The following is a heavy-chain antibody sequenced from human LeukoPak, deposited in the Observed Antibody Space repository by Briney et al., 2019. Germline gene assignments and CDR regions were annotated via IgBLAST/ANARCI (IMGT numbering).Heavy chain of an antibody. Sequence: PGGSLRLSCAASGFTFRSYAMSWVRQAPGKGLEWVSVIYSGGSTYYADSVKGRFTISRDNSKNTLYLQMNSLRAEDTAVYYCARLYYDWGYGMDDWGQGTTVTVSS. CDR1: GFTFRSYA. V-gene: IGHV3-53*01. J-gene: IGHJ6*02. CDR2: IYSGGST. D-gene: IGHD3-16*01. CDR3: ARLYYDWGYGMDD.